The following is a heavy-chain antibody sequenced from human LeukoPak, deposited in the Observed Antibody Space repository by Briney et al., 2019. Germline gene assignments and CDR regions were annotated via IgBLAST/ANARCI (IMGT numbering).Heavy chain of an antibody. V-gene: IGHV1-8*01. CDR2: MNTNSGNT. J-gene: IGHJ4*02. D-gene: IGHD6-19*01. CDR1: GYTFTSYD. CDR3: ARTNKQWLVLGY. Sequence: GASVKVSCKASGYTFTSYDINWVRQATGQGVERMGWMNTNSGNTGYAQKFQGRVTITRNTSISTDYMELSSLRSEDTAVYYCARTNKQWLVLGYWGQGTLVTVSS.